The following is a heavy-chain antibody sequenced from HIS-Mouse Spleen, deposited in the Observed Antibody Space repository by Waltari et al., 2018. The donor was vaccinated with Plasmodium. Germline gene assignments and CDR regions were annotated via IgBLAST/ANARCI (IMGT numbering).Heavy chain of an antibody. CDR2: INHSGST. D-gene: IGHD6-19*01. Sequence: QVQLQQWGAGLLKPSETLSLTCAVYGGSFSGYYWSWIRQPPGKGLEWIGEINHSGSTNTNPSLKSRVTISVDTSKNQFSLKLSSVTAADTAVYYCAGVWGIAVAGEGGSFDYWGQGTLVTVSS. V-gene: IGHV4-34*01. CDR3: AGVWGIAVAGEGGSFDY. CDR1: GGSFSGYY. J-gene: IGHJ4*02.